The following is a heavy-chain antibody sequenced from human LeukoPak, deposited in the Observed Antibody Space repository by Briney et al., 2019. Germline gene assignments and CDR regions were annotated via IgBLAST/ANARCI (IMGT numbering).Heavy chain of an antibody. CDR3: AISTLDY. D-gene: IGHD2/OR15-2a*01. CDR2: ISYDGSNK. CDR1: GFTFSSYA. V-gene: IGHV3-30-3*01. J-gene: IGHJ4*02. Sequence: GRSLRLSCAASGFTFSSYAMHWVRQAPGKGLEWVAVISYDGSNKYYADSVKGRFTISRDNSKNTLYLQMNSLRAEDTAVYYCAISTLDYWGQGTLVTVSS.